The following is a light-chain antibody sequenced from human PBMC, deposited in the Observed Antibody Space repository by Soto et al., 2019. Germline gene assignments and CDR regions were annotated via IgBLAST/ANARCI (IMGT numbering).Light chain of an antibody. CDR3: CSYANSRTVV. J-gene: IGLJ2*01. Sequence: QSVLTQPASVSGSPGQSITISCTGTSSDVGSYNLVSWYQQHPGKAPKLMIYEGNKRPSGVSNRFSGSKSGNTASLTISGLQAEDEADYYCCSYANSRTVVFGGGTKLTVL. CDR2: EGN. V-gene: IGLV2-23*01. CDR1: SSDVGSYNL.